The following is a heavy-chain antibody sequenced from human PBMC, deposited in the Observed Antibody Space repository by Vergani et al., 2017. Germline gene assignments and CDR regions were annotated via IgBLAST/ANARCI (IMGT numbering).Heavy chain of an antibody. V-gene: IGHV4-34*01. CDR2: INHSGST. CDR1: GGSFSGYY. J-gene: IGHJ3*02. CDR3: ARVVGGYYRPLGVFDI. D-gene: IGHD3-22*01. Sequence: QVQLQQWGAGLLKPSETLSLTCAVHGGSFSGYYGSWIRQPPGKGLEWIGEINHSGSTNYNPSLKSRVTISVDTSKNQFSLKLNSVTAAGTAVYYCARVVGGYYRPLGVFDIWGQGTVVTVSS.